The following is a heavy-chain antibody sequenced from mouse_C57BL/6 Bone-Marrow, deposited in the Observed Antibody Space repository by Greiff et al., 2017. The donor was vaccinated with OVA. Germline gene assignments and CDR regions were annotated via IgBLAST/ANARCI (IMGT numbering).Heavy chain of an antibody. J-gene: IGHJ2*01. CDR2: IYPGDGDT. Sequence: QVQLKESGPELVKPGASVKISCKASGYAFSSSWMNWVKQRPGKGLEWIGRIYPGDGDTNYNGKFKGKATLTADKSSSTAYMQLSSLTSEDSAVYFCARLGVFDYWGQGTTLTVSS. CDR1: GYAFSSSW. CDR3: ARLGVFDY. V-gene: IGHV1-82*01.